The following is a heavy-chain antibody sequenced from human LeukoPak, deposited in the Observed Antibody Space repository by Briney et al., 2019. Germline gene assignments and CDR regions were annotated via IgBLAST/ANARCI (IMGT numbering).Heavy chain of an antibody. J-gene: IGHJ5*02. V-gene: IGHV4-34*01. Sequence: SETLSLTCAVSGASFSGYYWSWIRQPPGKGLEWIGEINDGGTTNYNPSLKSRVSISIDRSKNHFYLILTSVTAADTATYYCARSFYSNYDKWFDPWGQGTLVTVSS. CDR3: ARSFYSNYDKWFDP. CDR2: INDGGTT. CDR1: GASFSGYY. D-gene: IGHD4-11*01.